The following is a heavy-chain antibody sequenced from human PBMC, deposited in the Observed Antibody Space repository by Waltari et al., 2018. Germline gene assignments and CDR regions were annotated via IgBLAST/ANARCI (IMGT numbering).Heavy chain of an antibody. D-gene: IGHD2-15*01. CDR3: ARDRGRGLYLDS. Sequence: CGSWVRRSPGKGMELVGQARGAGLTNANPALESRVTVSMDTSNTQFSLKVSAATAADTAVYYCARDRGRGLYLDSWGQGTLVTVSP. J-gene: IGHJ4*02. V-gene: IGHV4-4*02. CDR2: ARGAGLT. CDR1: C.